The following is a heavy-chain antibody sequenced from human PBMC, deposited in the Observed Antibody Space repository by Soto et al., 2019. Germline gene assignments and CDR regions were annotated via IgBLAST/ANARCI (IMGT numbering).Heavy chain of an antibody. Sequence: QVQLQESGPGLVKPSQTLSLTCTVSGGSITSGDYYWSWIRQPPGKGLEWIGYIYYSGSTYYNPSLKTRVTISVDTSKNQFSLKLSSVTAAATAVDYCARDVDIFSRYFHLWGRGTLVTVSS. CDR1: GGSITSGDYY. V-gene: IGHV4-30-4*01. J-gene: IGHJ2*01. CDR3: ARDVDIFSRYFHL. CDR2: IYYSGST. D-gene: IGHD5-12*01.